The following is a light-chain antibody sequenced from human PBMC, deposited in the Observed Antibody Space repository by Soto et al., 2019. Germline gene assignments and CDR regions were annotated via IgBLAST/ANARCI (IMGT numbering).Light chain of an antibody. V-gene: IGLV2-14*03. CDR1: SSDVGTYKY. CDR2: DVS. CDR3: NSYTTSSTLV. J-gene: IGLJ1*01. Sequence: QSALTQPASVSGSPGQSITISCTRTSSDVGTYKYVSWYQQHPGKAPKLMIYDVSNRPSGVSNRFSGSKSGNTASLTISGLQAEDEADYYCNSYTTSSTLVFGTGTKLTVL.